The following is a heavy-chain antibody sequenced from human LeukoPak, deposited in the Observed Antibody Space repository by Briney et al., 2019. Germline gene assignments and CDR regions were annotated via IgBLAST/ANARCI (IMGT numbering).Heavy chain of an antibody. J-gene: IGHJ6*03. CDR3: ARDRPGANYYYYMDV. V-gene: IGHV1-2*02. Sequence: ASVKVSCKASGYTFTGYYMHWVRQPPGQGLEWMGWINPNSGGTNYAQKFQGRVTMTRDTSISTAYMELSRLRSDDTAVYYCARDRPGANYYYYMDVWGKGTTVTVSS. CDR1: GYTFTGYY. CDR2: INPNSGGT.